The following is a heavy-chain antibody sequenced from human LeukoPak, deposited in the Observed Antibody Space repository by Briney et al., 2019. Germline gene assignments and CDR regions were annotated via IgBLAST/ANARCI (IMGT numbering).Heavy chain of an antibody. CDR1: GFTFSNAW. CDR2: IKSKTDGGTT. Sequence: GGSLRLSCAASGFTFSNAWTGWVRQAPGKGLEWVGGIKSKTDGGTTDYAAPVKGRFTISRDDSKNTLYLQMNSLKTEDTAVYYCTTGGVGATISWGQGTLVTVSS. CDR3: TTGGVGATIS. V-gene: IGHV3-15*01. J-gene: IGHJ4*02. D-gene: IGHD1-26*01.